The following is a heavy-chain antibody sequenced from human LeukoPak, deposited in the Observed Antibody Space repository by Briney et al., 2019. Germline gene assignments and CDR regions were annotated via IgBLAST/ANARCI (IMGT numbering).Heavy chain of an antibody. CDR3: AKDGNWARFEN. V-gene: IGHV3-21*04. CDR2: ISSSSSYV. Sequence: GGSLRLSCVASRFTFNSYAMHWVRQAPGKGLEWVSSISSSSSYVYYADSVKGRFTISRDNAKNSLYLQMNSPRAEDTAAYYCAKDGNWARFENWGQGTLVTVSS. CDR1: RFTFNSYA. J-gene: IGHJ4*02. D-gene: IGHD7-27*01.